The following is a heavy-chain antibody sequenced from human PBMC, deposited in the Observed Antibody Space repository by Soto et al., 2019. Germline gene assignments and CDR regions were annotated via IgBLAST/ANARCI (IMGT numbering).Heavy chain of an antibody. CDR3: ARDGGKLSYYYYISGYPDS. V-gene: IGHV1-2*02. CDR2: INPNSGGT. D-gene: IGHD3-22*01. CDR1: GYTFTGYY. Sequence: ASVKVSCKASGYTFTGYYMHWVRQAPGQGLEWMGWINPNSGGTNYAQKFQGRVTMTRDTSISTAYMELSRLRSDDTAVYYCARDGGKLSYYYYISGYPDSWPQGTLFTVSS. J-gene: IGHJ4*02.